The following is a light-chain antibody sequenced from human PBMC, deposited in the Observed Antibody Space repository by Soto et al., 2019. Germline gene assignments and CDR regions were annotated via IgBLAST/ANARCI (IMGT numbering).Light chain of an antibody. V-gene: IGKV3-15*01. Sequence: IVMTQSPATLSVSPGERATLTCRASQTLINKLAWFQQAPGQAPRLLIYETSTRATGVPARFSGSGFGTEFTLTINSLQSEDFGVYYCQQYNDWQGTFGQGTKVDIK. CDR1: QTLINK. CDR2: ETS. CDR3: QQYNDWQGT. J-gene: IGKJ1*01.